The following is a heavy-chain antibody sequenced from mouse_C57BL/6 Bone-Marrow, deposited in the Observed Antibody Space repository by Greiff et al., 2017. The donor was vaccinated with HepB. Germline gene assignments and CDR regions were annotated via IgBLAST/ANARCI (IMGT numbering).Heavy chain of an antibody. Sequence: VKVVESGGGLVKPGGSLKLSCAASGFTFSSYTMSWVRQTPEKRLEWVATISGGGGNTYYPDSVKGRFTISRDNAKNTLYLQMSSLRSEDTALYYCARHGNYGYWGQGTTLTVSS. CDR1: GFTFSSYT. J-gene: IGHJ2*01. CDR2: ISGGGGNT. V-gene: IGHV5-9*01. D-gene: IGHD2-1*01. CDR3: ARHGNYGY.